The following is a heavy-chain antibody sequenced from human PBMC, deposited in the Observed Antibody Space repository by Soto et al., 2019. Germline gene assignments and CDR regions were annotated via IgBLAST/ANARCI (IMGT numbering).Heavy chain of an antibody. CDR2: ISGSGGIT. Sequence: EMQLLESGGGLAQPGGSLRLSCAASGFTFNTYGMSWVRQAPGEGLEWVSLISGSGGITYYGDSVKGRFTISRDNSKNTLYLQMNSLRAEDTAVYYCVKVAMDIVLASPYRGMAVWGKGTTVIVSS. D-gene: IGHD2-2*03. J-gene: IGHJ6*04. CDR1: GFTFNTYG. V-gene: IGHV3-23*01. CDR3: VKVAMDIVLASPYRGMAV.